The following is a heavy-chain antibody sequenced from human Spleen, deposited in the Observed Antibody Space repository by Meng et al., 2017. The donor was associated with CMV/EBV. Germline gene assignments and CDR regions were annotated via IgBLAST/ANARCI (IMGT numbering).Heavy chain of an antibody. CDR1: SGSYY. CDR2: IYYSGST. Sequence: SGSYYWSWIRQPPGKGLEWIGYIYYSGSTNYNPSLKSRVTISVDTSKNQFSLKLSSVTAADTAVYYCARVSHYDFWSGLREHAFDIWGQGTMVTVSS. V-gene: IGHV4-61*01. CDR3: ARVSHYDFWSGLREHAFDI. J-gene: IGHJ3*02. D-gene: IGHD3-3*01.